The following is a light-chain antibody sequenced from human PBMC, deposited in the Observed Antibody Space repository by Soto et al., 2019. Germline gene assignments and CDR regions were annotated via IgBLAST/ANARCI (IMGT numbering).Light chain of an antibody. V-gene: IGKV1-5*01. CDR1: QSISSW. CDR2: DAS. Sequence: DIQMTHSPSTLSASVGDTVTITCRASQSISSWLAWYQQKPGKAPKLLIYDASSLESGVPSRFSGSGSGTDFTLTISSLGPEDSAVYYCQQRHMWPITFGQGTRLEIK. CDR3: QQRHMWPIT. J-gene: IGKJ5*01.